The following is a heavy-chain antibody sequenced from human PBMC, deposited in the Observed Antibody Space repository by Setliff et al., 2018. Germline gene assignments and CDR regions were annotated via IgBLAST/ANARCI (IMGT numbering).Heavy chain of an antibody. J-gene: IGHJ4*02. CDR3: ARTDDYYNFYAY. V-gene: IGHV4-39*07. D-gene: IGHD3-3*01. CDR2: IFYGGST. CDR1: GASISSSSYY. Sequence: SETLSLTCTVSGASISSSSYYWAWIRQPPGRGLESIGSIFYGGSTYYNPSLKSRVTISIDASKNQFSLKLDSVTAAGTAVYYCARTDDYYNFYAYWGQGTLVTVS.